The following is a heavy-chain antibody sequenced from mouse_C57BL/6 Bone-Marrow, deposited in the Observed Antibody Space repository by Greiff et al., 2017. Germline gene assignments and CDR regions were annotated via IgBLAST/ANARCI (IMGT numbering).Heavy chain of an antibody. J-gene: IGHJ2*01. V-gene: IGHV5-12*01. Sequence: EVNVVESGGGLVQPGGSLKLSCAASGFTFSDYYMYWVRQTPEKRLEWVAYISNGGGSTYYPDTVKGRFTISRDNAKNTLYLQMSRLKSEDTAMYYCARHNWDNFDYWGQGTTLTVSS. CDR2: ISNGGGST. CDR3: ARHNWDNFDY. CDR1: GFTFSDYY. D-gene: IGHD4-1*01.